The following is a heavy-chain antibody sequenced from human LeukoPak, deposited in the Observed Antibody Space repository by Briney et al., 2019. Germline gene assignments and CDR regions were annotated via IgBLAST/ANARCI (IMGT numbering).Heavy chain of an antibody. CDR3: ARGVPEYYDFWSGYFYYFDY. Sequence: NPSETLSLTCTVSGGSISSYYWSWIRQPPGKGLEWIGYIYYSGSTNYNPSLKSRVTISVDTSKNQFSLKLTSVTAADTAAYYCARGVPEYYDFWSGYFYYFDYWGQGTLVTVSS. CDR2: IYYSGST. D-gene: IGHD3-3*01. CDR1: GGSISSYY. J-gene: IGHJ4*02. V-gene: IGHV4-59*01.